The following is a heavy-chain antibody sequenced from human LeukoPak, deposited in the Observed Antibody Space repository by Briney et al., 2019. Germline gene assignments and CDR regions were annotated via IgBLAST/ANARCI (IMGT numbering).Heavy chain of an antibody. CDR3: ARVVGLTGYSSSWYSGYYYYMDV. J-gene: IGHJ6*03. V-gene: IGHV1-69*06. Sequence: SVKVSCKASGYTFTSYGITWVRQAPGQGLEWMGGIIPIFGTTNYAQKFQDRVTITADKSTSTAYMELSSLRSEDTAVYYCARVVGLTGYSSSWYSGYYYYMDVWGKGTTVTVSS. CDR2: IIPIFGTT. CDR1: GYTFTSYG. D-gene: IGHD6-13*01.